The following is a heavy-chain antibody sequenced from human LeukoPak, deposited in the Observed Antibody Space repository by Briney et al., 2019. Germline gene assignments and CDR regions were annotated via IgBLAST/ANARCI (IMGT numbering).Heavy chain of an antibody. V-gene: IGHV3-48*04. D-gene: IGHD3-16*01. Sequence: GGSMRLSCAASGFTFSSYSMNWVRQAPGKGLEWLSYISVSSRNVIDYADSVKGRFTISRDAAKNSLYLQMNSLRAEDTAVYFCARDFGPRLYAFDVWGQGTMITVSS. CDR2: ISVSSRNVI. J-gene: IGHJ3*01. CDR3: ARDFGPRLYAFDV. CDR1: GFTFSSYS.